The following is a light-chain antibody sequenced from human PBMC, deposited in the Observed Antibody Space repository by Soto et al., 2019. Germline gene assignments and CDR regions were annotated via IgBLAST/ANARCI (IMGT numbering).Light chain of an antibody. J-gene: IGKJ1*01. CDR3: QHYGGMWA. Sequence: DIQMTQTPSTLSASLGDRVTITCRASQSISNRVAWYQQKPGKAPKVVIYDASNLESGVPSRFSGSGSGTEFILTINSLQPDDFATYCCQHYGGMWAFGQGTKVDIK. CDR2: DAS. CDR1: QSISNR. V-gene: IGKV1-5*01.